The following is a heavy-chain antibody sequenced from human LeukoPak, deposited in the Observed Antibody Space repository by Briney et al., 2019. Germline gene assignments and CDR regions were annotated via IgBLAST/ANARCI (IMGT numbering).Heavy chain of an antibody. D-gene: IGHD3-22*01. CDR2: VYYSGST. J-gene: IGHJ4*02. V-gene: IGHV4-39*01. Sequence: WVRQPPGKGLEWIGSVYYSGSTYYNPSLKSRVTISVDTSKNQLSLKLSSVTAADTAVYYCARQPYDSSGSYYFDYWGQGTLVTVSS. CDR3: ARQPYDSSGSYYFDY.